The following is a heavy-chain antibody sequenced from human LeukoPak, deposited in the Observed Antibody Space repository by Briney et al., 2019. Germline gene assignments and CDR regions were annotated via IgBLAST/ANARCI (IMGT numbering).Heavy chain of an antibody. D-gene: IGHD6-19*01. J-gene: IGHJ3*02. CDR1: GGSISSGSYY. V-gene: IGHV4-61*02. Sequence: KPSQTLSLTCTVAGGSISSGSYYWSWIRQPAGKGLEWIGRIYTSGSTNYNPSLKSRVTISVDTSKNQFSLKLSSVTAADTAVYYCARGPYSSGGRDAFDIWGQGTMVTVSS. CDR2: IYTSGST. CDR3: ARGPYSSGGRDAFDI.